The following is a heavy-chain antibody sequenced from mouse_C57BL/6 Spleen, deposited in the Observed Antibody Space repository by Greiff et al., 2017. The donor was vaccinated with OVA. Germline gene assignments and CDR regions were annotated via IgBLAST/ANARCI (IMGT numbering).Heavy chain of an antibody. CDR2: ISYDGSN. V-gene: IGHV3-6*01. CDR3: AREEYYGSSYGGFDY. D-gene: IGHD1-1*01. Sequence: EVKLQESGPGLVKPSQSLSLTCSVTGYSITSGYYWNWIRQFPGNKLEWMGYISYDGSNNYNPSLKNRISITRDTSKNQFFLKLNTVTTEDTATYYCAREEYYGSSYGGFDYWGQGTTLTVSS. J-gene: IGHJ2*01. CDR1: GYSITSGYY.